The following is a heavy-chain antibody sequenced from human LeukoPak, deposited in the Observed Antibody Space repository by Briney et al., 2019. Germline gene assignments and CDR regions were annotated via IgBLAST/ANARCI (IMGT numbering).Heavy chain of an antibody. Sequence: VGSLRLSCAASEFTFSSYAMSWVRQAPGKGLEWVSAISGSGGSTYYADSVKGRFTISRDNSKNTLYLQMNSLRAEDTAVYYCAKLQQLVHFSGAFDIRGQGTMVTVSS. CDR2: ISGSGGST. CDR3: AKLQQLVHFSGAFDI. V-gene: IGHV3-23*01. CDR1: EFTFSSYA. D-gene: IGHD6-6*01. J-gene: IGHJ3*02.